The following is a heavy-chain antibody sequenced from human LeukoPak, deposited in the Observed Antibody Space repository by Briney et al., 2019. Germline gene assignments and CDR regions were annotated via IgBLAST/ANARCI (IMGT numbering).Heavy chain of an antibody. J-gene: IGHJ4*02. CDR2: ISGSGGST. Sequence: GGSLRLSCAASGFTFSSYAMSWVRQAPGKGLEWVSVISGSGGSTYYADSVKGRFIISRDNSKNTLSLQMNSLRAEDTAVYYCAKDGLDSSGYYYYFDYWGQGTLVTVSS. CDR3: AKDGLDSSGYYYYFDY. V-gene: IGHV3-23*01. D-gene: IGHD3-22*01. CDR1: GFTFSSYA.